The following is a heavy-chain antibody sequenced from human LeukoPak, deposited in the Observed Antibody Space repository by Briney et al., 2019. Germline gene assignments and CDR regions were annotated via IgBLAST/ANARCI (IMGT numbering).Heavy chain of an antibody. CDR3: AKKGQADDDGKPD. Sequence: GGSLRLSCAASGFIFRTYAMSWVRQAPGKGLEWVSGIPAGGDTTYYADSVKGRFTISRDNSENTLYLQMNNLRVDDTAVYYCAKKGQADDDGKPDWGQGTLVTVSS. CDR1: GFIFRTYA. J-gene: IGHJ4*02. CDR2: IPAGGDTT. D-gene: IGHD1-1*01. V-gene: IGHV3-23*01.